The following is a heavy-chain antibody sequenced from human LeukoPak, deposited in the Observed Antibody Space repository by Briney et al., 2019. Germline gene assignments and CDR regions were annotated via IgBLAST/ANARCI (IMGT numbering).Heavy chain of an antibody. CDR2: IYYSGST. J-gene: IGHJ6*03. Sequence: SETLSLTCAVYGGSFSGYYWSWIRQPPGKGLEWIGYIYYSGSTNYNPSLKSRVTISVDTSKNQFSLKLSSVTAADTAVYYCARYYSSGRKTYYMDVWGKGTTVTVSS. CDR3: ARYYSSGRKTYYMDV. CDR1: GGSFSGYY. V-gene: IGHV4-59*01. D-gene: IGHD6-19*01.